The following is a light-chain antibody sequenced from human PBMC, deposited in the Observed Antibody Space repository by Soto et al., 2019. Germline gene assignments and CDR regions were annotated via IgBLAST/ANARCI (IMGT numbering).Light chain of an antibody. CDR1: QSVSSSD. CDR2: GAS. CDR3: QQYGSSGWT. J-gene: IGKJ1*01. Sequence: EIVLTQSPGTLSLSPGERATLSCRASQSVSSSDLAWYQQKPGQAPRLLIYGASSRATGIPDRFSGSGSGTDFTFTISRLEPEDFAVYYCQQYGSSGWTFGQGTKVEIK. V-gene: IGKV3-20*01.